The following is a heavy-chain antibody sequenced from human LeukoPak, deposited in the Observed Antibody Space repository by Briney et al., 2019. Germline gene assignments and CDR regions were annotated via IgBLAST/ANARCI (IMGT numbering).Heavy chain of an antibody. CDR2: ISAYNGNT. V-gene: IGHV1-18*01. D-gene: IGHD3-3*01. Sequence: SVTVSCKVSGYTFTSYGISWMRQAPGQGREWMGWISAYNGNTDYAQKLQGRVTMTTDASTSTAYMELRSLRSDDTAVYYCAREMGNDFWSGYYSTYYYYGMDVWGQGTTVTVSS. CDR3: AREMGNDFWSGYYSTYYYYGMDV. CDR1: GYTFTSYG. J-gene: IGHJ6*02.